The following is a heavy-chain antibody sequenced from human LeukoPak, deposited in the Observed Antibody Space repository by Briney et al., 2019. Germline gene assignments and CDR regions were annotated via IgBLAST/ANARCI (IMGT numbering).Heavy chain of an antibody. CDR2: IKEDGSVK. D-gene: IGHD3-10*01. J-gene: IGHJ4*02. Sequence: QPGGSLRLSCAASGFTFSRYWMRWVRQAPGKGLEWVANIKEDGSVKYYVESVKGRFTISRDNAKNSLYLQMNSLRAEDTAVYYCAASITMFDYWGQGTLVTVSS. V-gene: IGHV3-7*02. CDR3: AASITMFDY. CDR1: GFTFSRYW.